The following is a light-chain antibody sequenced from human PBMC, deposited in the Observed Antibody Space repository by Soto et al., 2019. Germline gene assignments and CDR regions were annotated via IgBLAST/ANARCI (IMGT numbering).Light chain of an antibody. Sequence: EIVMTQSPATLSVSPGERATLSCRASQSVGINLAWFQQKPGQAPRLLIYGASTRATGIPARFSGSGSGTEFTLTISSLQPEDFATYYCQQSYSTPRTFGGGTKVEIK. CDR1: QSVGIN. J-gene: IGKJ4*01. CDR3: QQSYSTPRT. CDR2: GAS. V-gene: IGKV3-15*01.